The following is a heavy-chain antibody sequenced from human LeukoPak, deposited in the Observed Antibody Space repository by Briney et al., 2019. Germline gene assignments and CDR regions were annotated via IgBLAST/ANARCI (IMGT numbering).Heavy chain of an antibody. J-gene: IGHJ6*03. Sequence: ASVKVSCKASGYTFSGYYMHWVRQAPGQGLEWMGWINPNSGGTNYAQKFQGRVTMTRDTSISTAYMELSRLRSDDTAVYYCARDGLGSSFYYYYYYMDVWGKGTTVTVSS. CDR2: INPNSGGT. V-gene: IGHV1-2*02. CDR3: ARDGLGSSFYYYYYYMDV. CDR1: GYTFSGYY. D-gene: IGHD6-6*01.